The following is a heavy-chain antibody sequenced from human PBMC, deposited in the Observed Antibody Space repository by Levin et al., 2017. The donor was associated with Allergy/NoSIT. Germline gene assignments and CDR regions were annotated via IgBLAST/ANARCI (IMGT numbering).Heavy chain of an antibody. CDR1: GFTFSSYA. CDR3: AKDPGYGREDPYYYGSGSYYDY. D-gene: IGHD3-10*01. V-gene: IGHV3-23*01. J-gene: IGHJ4*02. Sequence: SGGSLRLSCAASGFTFSSYAMSWVRQAPGKGLEWVSAISGSGGSTYYADSVKGRFTISRDNSKNTLYLQMNSLRAEDTAVYYCAKDPGYGREDPYYYGSGSYYDYWGQGTLVTVSS. CDR2: ISGSGGST.